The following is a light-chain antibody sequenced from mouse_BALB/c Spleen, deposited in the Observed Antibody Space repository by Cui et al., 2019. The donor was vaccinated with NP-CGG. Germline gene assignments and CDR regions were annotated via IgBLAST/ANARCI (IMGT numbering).Light chain of an antibody. CDR3: ALWYSNHWV. CDR1: TGAVTTSHY. V-gene: IGLV1*01. CDR2: GTN. Sequence: QAVVTQESALITSPGETVTLTCRSSTGAVTTSHYANWVQEKPDHLFTGLIGGTNNRAPGVPARFSGSLIGDKAALTITGAQTEDEAIYFCALWYSNHWVFGGGTKLTVL. J-gene: IGLJ1*01.